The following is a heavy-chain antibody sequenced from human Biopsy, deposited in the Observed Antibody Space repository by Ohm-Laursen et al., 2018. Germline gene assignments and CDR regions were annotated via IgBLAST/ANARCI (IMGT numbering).Heavy chain of an antibody. J-gene: IGHJ6*02. CDR3: ARVAGGYAYYYGMDV. D-gene: IGHD5-12*01. Sequence: PGTLSLTCAVSGYPVTNDYYWGWIRQPPGKGLEWIGNIYYDGITYYNPSLKSRVAMSVDTSKNQFSLRLTSVTAADTAVYYCARVAGGYAYYYGMDVWGQGTTVIVSS. CDR1: GYPVTNDYY. CDR2: IYYDGIT. V-gene: IGHV4-38-2*01.